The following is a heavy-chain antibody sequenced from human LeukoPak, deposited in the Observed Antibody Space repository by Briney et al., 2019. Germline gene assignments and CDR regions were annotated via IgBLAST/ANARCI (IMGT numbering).Heavy chain of an antibody. Sequence: PGGSLRLSCAASGFTFDDYGMSWVRQAPGKGLEWVSGINWNGGSTGYAESVKGRFTISRDNAKNSLYLQMNSLRAEDTALYYCARDLTIFGVVNSRYFDYWGQGTLVTVSS. J-gene: IGHJ4*02. V-gene: IGHV3-20*04. D-gene: IGHD3-3*01. CDR1: GFTFDDYG. CDR3: ARDLTIFGVVNSRYFDY. CDR2: INWNGGST.